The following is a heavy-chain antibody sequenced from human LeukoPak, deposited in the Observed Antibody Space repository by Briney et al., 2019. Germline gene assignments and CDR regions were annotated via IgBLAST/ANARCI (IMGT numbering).Heavy chain of an antibody. CDR2: INWNGDST. J-gene: IGHJ4*02. Sequence: GRSLRLSRAASGFSFDDYGLTWVRQAPGKGLEWVSGINWNGDSTDYADSVKGRFTISRDNAKNSLYLQMNSLRAEDTALYYCARDLRVVITGSFDSWGQGTLVTVSS. D-gene: IGHD3-22*01. CDR1: GFSFDDYG. CDR3: ARDLRVVITGSFDS. V-gene: IGHV3-20*04.